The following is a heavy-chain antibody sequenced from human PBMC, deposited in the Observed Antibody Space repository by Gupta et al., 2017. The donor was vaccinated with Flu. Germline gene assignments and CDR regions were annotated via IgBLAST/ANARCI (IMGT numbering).Heavy chain of an antibody. J-gene: IGHJ4*02. V-gene: IGHV3-74*01. CDR1: GFTYSNYW. CDR2: INTDGSRT. D-gene: IGHD2-21*02. CDR3: VRDAYGGNSLFDN. Sequence: ESGGGLVQPGGSLRLSCAVSGFTYSNYWMHWVRQVPGKGPVWVSRINTDGSRTSYPDSVKGRFTISRDNAKNTLFLQMDSLRAEDTAVYYCVRDAYGGNSLFDNWGQGTLVTVSS.